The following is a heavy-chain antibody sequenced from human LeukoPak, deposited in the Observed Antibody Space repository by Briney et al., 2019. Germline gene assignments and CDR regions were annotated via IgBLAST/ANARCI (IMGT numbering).Heavy chain of an antibody. V-gene: IGHV1-8*01. CDR3: AKWLYPYSSGRKFFFDH. CDR1: GYTFTSYD. J-gene: IGHJ4*02. Sequence: ASVKVSCKASGYTFTSYDINWVRQATGQGLEWMGWMNPNSGDTGYAQKFQGRVTMTRDTSISTAYMELSSLRSEDTAVYYCAKWLYPYSSGRKFFFDHWGQGTLVTVSS. CDR2: MNPNSGDT. D-gene: IGHD6-19*01.